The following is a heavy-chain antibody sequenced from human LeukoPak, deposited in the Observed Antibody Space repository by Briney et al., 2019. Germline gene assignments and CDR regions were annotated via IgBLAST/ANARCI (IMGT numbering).Heavy chain of an antibody. J-gene: IGHJ4*02. Sequence: PSETLSLTCTVSGGSISSYYWSWIRQPPGKGLEWIGYIYYSGSTNCNPSLKSRVTISVDKSKNQFSLKLSSVTAADTAVYYCASKREVFVRDGYNYYLDYWAREPWSPSPQ. V-gene: IGHV4-59*12. D-gene: IGHD5-24*01. CDR3: ASKREVFVRDGYNYYLDY. CDR1: GGSISSYY. CDR2: IYYSGST.